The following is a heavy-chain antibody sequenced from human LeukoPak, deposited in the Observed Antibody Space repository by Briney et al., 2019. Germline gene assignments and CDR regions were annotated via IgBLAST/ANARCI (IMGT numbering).Heavy chain of an antibody. J-gene: IGHJ4*02. V-gene: IGHV4-39*01. CDR3: ARGGSYYF. CDR1: GGSISSSSYY. Sequence: SETLSLTCTVPGGSISSSSYYWGWIRQPPGKGLEWIGSIYYSGSTYYNPSLKSRVTISIDTSKNQFSLKLSSVTAADTAVYYCARGGSYYFWGQGTLVTVSS. CDR2: IYYSGST. D-gene: IGHD3-10*01.